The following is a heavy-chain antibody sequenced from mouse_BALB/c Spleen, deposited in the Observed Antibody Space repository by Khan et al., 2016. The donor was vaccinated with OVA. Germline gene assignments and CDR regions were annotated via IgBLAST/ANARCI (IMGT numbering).Heavy chain of an antibody. CDR2: INPSSGYT. D-gene: IGHD2-14*01. CDR3: ARDGAYYRNDGWFAY. J-gene: IGHJ3*01. Sequence: VKLLESGPELARPGASVKMSCKASGYTFTSYTIHWIKQRPGQGLEWIGYINPSSGYTNYNQKFKEKATLTADKSSTTAYMQLSSLTYDDSAVYYCARDGAYYRNDGWFAYWGQGTLVTVSS. CDR1: GYTFTSYT. V-gene: IGHV1-4*01.